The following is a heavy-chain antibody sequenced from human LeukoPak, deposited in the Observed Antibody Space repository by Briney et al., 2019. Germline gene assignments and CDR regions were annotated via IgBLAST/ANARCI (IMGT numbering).Heavy chain of an antibody. CDR1: GGSFSGYY. V-gene: IGHV4-34*01. D-gene: IGHD5-18*01. CDR2: INHSGST. CDR3: ARVGYSYGVNI. J-gene: IGHJ3*02. Sequence: SETLSLTCAVYGGSFSGYYWSWIRQPPGKGLEWIGEINHSGSTNYNPSLKSRVTISVDTSKNQFSLKLSSVTAADTAVYYCARVGYSYGVNIWGQGTMVTVSS.